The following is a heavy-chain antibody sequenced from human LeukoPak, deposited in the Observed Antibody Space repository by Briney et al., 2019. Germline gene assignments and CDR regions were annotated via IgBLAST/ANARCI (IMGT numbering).Heavy chain of an antibody. CDR1: GDSVSSDSVA. D-gene: IGHD6-25*01. V-gene: IGHV6-1*01. CDR3: ARAPGYYFDY. CDR2: TYYRSKWYN. Sequence: SQTLSLTCAISGDSVSSDSVAWNWIRQSPSRGLEWLGRTYYRSKWYNNYAVSVKSRITINPDTSKNQFSLQLNSVTPEDTAVYYCARAPGYYFDYWGQGTLVTVSS. J-gene: IGHJ4*02.